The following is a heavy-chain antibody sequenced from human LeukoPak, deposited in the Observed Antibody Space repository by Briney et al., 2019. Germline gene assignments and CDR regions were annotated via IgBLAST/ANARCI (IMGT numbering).Heavy chain of an antibody. V-gene: IGHV2-5*01. D-gene: IGHD2-15*01. Sequence: GSGPTLVKPAQTLTLTGTFSGWGRRTREVGVGWVRQPPGKALEWLSVSYWNGGKRYSPSLKSRLTIPKDTSKNQVVLSMTNMDPVDTATYYCAHRRGYCSGGNCYARPFDYWGQGTLVTVYS. J-gene: IGHJ4*02. CDR1: GWGRRTREVG. CDR3: AHRRGYCSGGNCYARPFDY. CDR2: SYWNGGK.